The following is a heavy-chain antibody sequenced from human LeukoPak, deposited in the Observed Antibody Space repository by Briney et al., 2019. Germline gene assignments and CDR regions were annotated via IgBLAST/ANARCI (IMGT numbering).Heavy chain of an antibody. CDR2: ITSGSSYI. J-gene: IGHJ4*02. V-gene: IGHV3-21*01. Sequence: GGSLRLSCAASGFTFSSYNMNWVRQAPGQGLEWVSSITSGSSYIYHADSVKGRFTISRDNAKNSLYLQMNSLRAEDTAVYYCARDRNTDFWSGYYTNYFDYWGQGTLVTVSS. CDR1: GFTFSSYN. CDR3: ARDRNTDFWSGYYTNYFDY. D-gene: IGHD3-3*01.